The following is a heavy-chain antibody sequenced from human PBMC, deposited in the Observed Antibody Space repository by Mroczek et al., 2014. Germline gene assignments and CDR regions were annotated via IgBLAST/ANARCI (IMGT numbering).Heavy chain of an antibody. CDR1: GYTFTGYY. CDR3: ARVEMATTYYYYYGMDV. D-gene: IGHD5-24*01. Sequence: VQLVQSGAEVKKPGASVKVSCKASGYTFTGYYMHWVRQAPGQGLEWMGWINPNSGGTNYAQKFQGRVTMTRDTSISTAYMELSRLRSDDTAVYYCARVEMATTYYYYYGMDVWGQGTTVTVSS. V-gene: IGHV1-2*02. J-gene: IGHJ6*02. CDR2: INPNSGGT.